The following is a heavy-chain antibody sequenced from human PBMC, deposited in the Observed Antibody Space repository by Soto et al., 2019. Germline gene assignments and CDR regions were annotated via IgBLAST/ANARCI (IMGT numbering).Heavy chain of an antibody. D-gene: IGHD6-19*01. CDR1: GFTFSSCC. J-gene: IGHJ3*02. CDR3: ARDLERYSSGWHDAFDI. Sequence: XGSLRLSSAASGFTFSSCCMHWVRQAPGKGLEWVAVIWYDGSNKYYADSVKGRFTISRDNSKNTLYLQMNSLRAEDTAVYYCARDLERYSSGWHDAFDIWGQGTMVTVSS. V-gene: IGHV3-33*01. CDR2: IWYDGSNK.